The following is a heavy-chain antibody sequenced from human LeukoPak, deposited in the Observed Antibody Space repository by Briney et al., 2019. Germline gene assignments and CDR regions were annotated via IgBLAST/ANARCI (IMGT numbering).Heavy chain of an antibody. CDR2: IYHSGST. Sequence: KPSETLSLTCTVSDYSISSGYYWAWIRQPPGTGLEWIASIYHSGSTYYNPSLRSRVTISVDTSKNQFSLKMSSVTAADTAVYFCARHQEGMVRGVLYYMDVWGKGTTVIISS. CDR3: ARHQEGMVRGVLYYMDV. V-gene: IGHV4-38-2*02. CDR1: DYSISSGYY. D-gene: IGHD3-10*01. J-gene: IGHJ6*03.